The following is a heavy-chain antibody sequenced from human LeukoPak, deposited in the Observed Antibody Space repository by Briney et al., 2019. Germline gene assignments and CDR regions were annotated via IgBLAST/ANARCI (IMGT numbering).Heavy chain of an antibody. CDR3: ASSSGWFGELLYY. CDR1: GFTFSSYW. V-gene: IGHV3-7*01. J-gene: IGHJ4*02. CDR2: IKQDGSEK. Sequence: GGSLRPSCAASGFTFSSYWMSWVRQAPGKGLEWVANIKQDGSEKYYVDSVKGRFTISRDNAKNSLYLQMNSLRAEDTAVYYCASSSGWFGELLYYWGQGTLVTVSS. D-gene: IGHD3-10*01.